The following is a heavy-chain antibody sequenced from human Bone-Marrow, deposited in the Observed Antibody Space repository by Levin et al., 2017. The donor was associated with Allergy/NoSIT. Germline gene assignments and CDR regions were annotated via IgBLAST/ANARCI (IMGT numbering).Heavy chain of an antibody. CDR2: IIPIFGTA. CDR1: GGTFSSYA. Sequence: KISCKASGGTFSSYAISWVRQAPGQGLEWMGGIIPIFGTANYAQKFQGRVTITADESTSTAYMELSSLRSEDTAVYYCARGGPVVPAANYYYYYMDVWGKGTTVTVSS. CDR3: ARGGPVVPAANYYYYYMDV. D-gene: IGHD2-2*01. J-gene: IGHJ6*03. V-gene: IGHV1-69*01.